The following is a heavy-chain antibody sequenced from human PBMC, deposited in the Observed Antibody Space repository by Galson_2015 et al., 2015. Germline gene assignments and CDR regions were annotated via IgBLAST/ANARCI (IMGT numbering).Heavy chain of an antibody. Sequence: SVKVSCKASGYTFISYYVHWVRQAPGQGLEWMGIINPSVGTTTYAQKFQGRVTMTRDTSTSTVSMELSSLRSEDTAVYFCARDRYQGSGYQYYYFMDVWGKRTTVAGSS. CDR3: ARDRYQGSGYQYYYFMDV. CDR2: INPSVGTT. D-gene: IGHD3-16*02. CDR1: GYTFISYY. J-gene: IGHJ6*03. V-gene: IGHV1-46*01.